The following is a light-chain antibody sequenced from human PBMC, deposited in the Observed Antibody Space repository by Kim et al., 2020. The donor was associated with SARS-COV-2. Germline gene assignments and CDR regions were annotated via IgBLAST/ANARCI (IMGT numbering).Light chain of an antibody. CDR2: DVS. V-gene: IGLV2-14*03. J-gene: IGLJ1*01. CDR1: SSDVSGYNY. Sequence: SITLSCTGTSSDVSGYNYVSWYQQHPGKAPKLMIYDVSNRPSGVANRFSGSKSGNTASLTISGLQAEDEADYYCSSYTSSSTLYVFGTGTKVTVL. CDR3: SSYTSSSTLYV.